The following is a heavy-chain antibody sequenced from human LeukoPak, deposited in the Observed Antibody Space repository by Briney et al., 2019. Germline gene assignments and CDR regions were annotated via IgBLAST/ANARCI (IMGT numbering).Heavy chain of an antibody. Sequence: GGSLRLSCAASGFTFSSYWMHWVRQAPGKGLVWVSRINSDGSSTSYADSVKGRFTISRDKAKNTLYLQMNSLRAGDTAVYYCVLGIAAADYWGQGTLVTVSS. CDR1: GFTFSSYW. V-gene: IGHV3-74*01. D-gene: IGHD6-13*01. J-gene: IGHJ4*02. CDR3: VLGIAAADY. CDR2: INSDGSST.